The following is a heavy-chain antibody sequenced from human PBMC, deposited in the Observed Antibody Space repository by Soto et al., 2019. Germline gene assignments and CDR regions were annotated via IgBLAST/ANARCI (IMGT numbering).Heavy chain of an antibody. D-gene: IGHD5-18*01. CDR2: ITSSSTYI. CDR1: GFTFTRYS. V-gene: IGHV3-21*01. J-gene: IGHJ4*02. Sequence: EVQLVESGGGLVKPGGSLRLSCAASGFTFTRYSMNWVRQAPGKGLEWVSSITSSSTYIYYTRSVEGRFTISREDAKKSLQLQMDSLRAEDTAVYYCARDLLEGYGHARQPDYWGQGTLVTVSS. CDR3: ARDLLEGYGHARQPDY.